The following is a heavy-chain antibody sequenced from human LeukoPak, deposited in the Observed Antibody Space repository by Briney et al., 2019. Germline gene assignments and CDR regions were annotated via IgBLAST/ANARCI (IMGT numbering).Heavy chain of an antibody. CDR3: AKDRDGGSGTYYNRFDY. CDR2: ISGSGDNT. CDR1: GFTFSSYA. D-gene: IGHD3-10*01. V-gene: IGHV3-23*01. J-gene: IGHJ4*02. Sequence: GGSLTLSCSASGFTFSSYAMSWVRQAPGKGLEWVSAISGSGDNTHYADSVKGRFTISRDNSQSTLSLQMNSLRAGDTAVYYCAKDRDGGSGTYYNRFDYWGQGTLVTVSA.